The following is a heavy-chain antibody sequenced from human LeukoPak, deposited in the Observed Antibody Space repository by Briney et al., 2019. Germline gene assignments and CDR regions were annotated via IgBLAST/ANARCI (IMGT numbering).Heavy chain of an antibody. Sequence: ASVKVSCKASGYTFTGYYMHWVRQAPGQGLEWMGWINPNSGGTNYAQKFQDWVTMTRDTSISTAYMELSRLRSDDTAVYYCARDKSVGAAYAFDIWGQGTMVTVSS. CDR3: ARDKSVGAAYAFDI. V-gene: IGHV1-2*04. D-gene: IGHD1-26*01. CDR1: GYTFTGYY. CDR2: INPNSGGT. J-gene: IGHJ3*02.